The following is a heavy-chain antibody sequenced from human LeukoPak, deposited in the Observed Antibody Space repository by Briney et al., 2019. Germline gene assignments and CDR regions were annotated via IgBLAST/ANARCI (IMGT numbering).Heavy chain of an antibody. J-gene: IGHJ4*02. CDR2: IYYSKNT. V-gene: IGHV4-39*01. CDR1: GGSISSSSAY. CDR3: ASRNPLPQWFGELLTGYYFDY. Sequence: PSETLSLTCTVSGGSISSSSAYWGWIRQPPGKGLEWVGSIYYSKNTYYNPSLKSRVTISVDTSKNQFSLKLSSVTAADTAVYYCASRNPLPQWFGELLTGYYFDYWGQGTLVTVSS. D-gene: IGHD3-10*01.